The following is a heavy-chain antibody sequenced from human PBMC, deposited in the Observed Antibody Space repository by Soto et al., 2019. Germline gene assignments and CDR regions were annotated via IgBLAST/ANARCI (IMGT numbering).Heavy chain of an antibody. CDR2: IIPIFDSR. CDR1: RDTFSKYA. CDR3: ARGETYLGV. D-gene: IGHD3-16*01. Sequence: QVQLVQSGAEVKKPGSSVKVSCKASRDTFSKYAFNWVRQAPGQGLEWMGWIIPIFDSRNYAEKFQGRVTITADESTSTAYMELRSLRFEDTAVYYCARGETYLGVWGQGTTVIVSS. V-gene: IGHV1-69*01. J-gene: IGHJ6*02.